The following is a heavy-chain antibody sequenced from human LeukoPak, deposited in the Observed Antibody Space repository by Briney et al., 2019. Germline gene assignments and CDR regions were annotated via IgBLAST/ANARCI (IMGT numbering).Heavy chain of an antibody. CDR3: VTRCTTMAVDYFDY. CDR1: GKTLSDLS. V-gene: IGHV1-24*01. CDR2: SDPEDGER. J-gene: IGHJ4*02. D-gene: IGHD4/OR15-4a*01. Sequence: GASVKVSCKVSGKTLSDLSIHWLRQPPGKGLEWLGGSDPEDGERIYAQMFQGRVTMTEDTSIDTAYMELSSLRSEDTAVYYCVTRCTTMAVDYFDYWGQGTLVTVSP.